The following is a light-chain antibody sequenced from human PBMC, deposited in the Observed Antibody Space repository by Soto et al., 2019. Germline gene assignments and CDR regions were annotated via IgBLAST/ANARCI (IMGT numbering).Light chain of an antibody. Sequence: ETVMTQSPATLSVSPGERATLSFRSSQSISSDLAWYQQKPGQAPRLLIYGASTTATGIPGRFSGSGSGREFTLTISSLQSEDFAVYYCQQYNNWTRTFGQGSKLEIK. J-gene: IGKJ2*01. CDR1: QSISSD. V-gene: IGKV3-15*01. CDR3: QQYNNWTRT. CDR2: GAS.